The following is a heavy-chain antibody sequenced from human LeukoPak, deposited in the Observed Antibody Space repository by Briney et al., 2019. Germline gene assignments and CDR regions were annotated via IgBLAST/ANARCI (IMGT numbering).Heavy chain of an antibody. V-gene: IGHV1-8*01. CDR2: MNPNSGNT. Sequence: GASVKVSCKASGYTFTSYDINWVRQATGQGLEWMGWMNPNSGNTGYAQKFQGRVTMTRNTSISTAYMELSSLRSEDTAVYYCARAAYYDSLSAYYYGMDVWGQGTTVTVSS. CDR3: ARAAYYDSLSAYYYGMDV. D-gene: IGHD3-22*01. CDR1: GYTFTSYD. J-gene: IGHJ6*02.